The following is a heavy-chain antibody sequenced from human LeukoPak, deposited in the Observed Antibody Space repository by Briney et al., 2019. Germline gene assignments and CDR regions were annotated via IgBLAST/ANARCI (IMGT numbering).Heavy chain of an antibody. V-gene: IGHV4-39*01. Sequence: SETLSLTCTVSGGSISSSSYYWGWIRQPPGTGLEWIGSIYYGGSSYYNPSLKSRVTISVDTSKNQFSLNLSSVTAADTAVYYCARRPFFDYWGQGTLVTVSS. J-gene: IGHJ4*02. CDR3: ARRPFFDY. CDR2: IYYGGSS. CDR1: GGSISSSSYY.